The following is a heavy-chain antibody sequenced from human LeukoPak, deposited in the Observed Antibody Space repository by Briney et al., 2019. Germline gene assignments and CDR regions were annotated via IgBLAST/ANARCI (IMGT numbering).Heavy chain of an antibody. V-gene: IGHV5-51*06. J-gene: IGHJ3*02. D-gene: IGHD3-3*01. CDR1: GYSFPSYW. CDR2: ISPGDSDT. Sequence: GGALKISCKGSGYSFPSYWIAWVRQMPGKGLEWMGIISPGDSDTRYSPSFQGQVTISPDKSIRTVYLQWNSLKTSDTDRYYFARVDLNDVFDIWGQGTMVTVSS. CDR3: ARVDLNDVFDI.